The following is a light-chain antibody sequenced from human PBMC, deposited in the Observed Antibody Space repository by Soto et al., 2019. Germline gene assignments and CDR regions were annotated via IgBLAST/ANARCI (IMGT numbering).Light chain of an antibody. CDR1: QSVSSTS. J-gene: IGKJ2*01. CDR3: QQSVGSQYT. Sequence: ENVLTQSPGTLSLSPGERATLSCRASQSVSSTSSAWYQQKPGQAPRLLIYGASSRATGIPDRFSGSGSGTDFTLTISSLGPEDFAVYYCQQSVGSQYTFGQGTKLEIK. CDR2: GAS. V-gene: IGKV3-20*01.